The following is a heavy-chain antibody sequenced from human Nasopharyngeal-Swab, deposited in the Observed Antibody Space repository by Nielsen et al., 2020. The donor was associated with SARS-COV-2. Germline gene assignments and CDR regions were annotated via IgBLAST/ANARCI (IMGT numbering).Heavy chain of an antibody. CDR1: GFTFSSYS. CDR2: ISSSSSYI. CDR3: ASSLTTHIDY. Sequence: GESLKISCAASGFTFSSYSMNWVRQAPGKGLEWVSSISSSSSYIYYADSVKGRFTISRDNSKNTLYLQMNSLRAEDTAVYYCASSLTTHIDYWGQGTLVTVSS. V-gene: IGHV3-21*01. D-gene: IGHD4-11*01. J-gene: IGHJ4*02.